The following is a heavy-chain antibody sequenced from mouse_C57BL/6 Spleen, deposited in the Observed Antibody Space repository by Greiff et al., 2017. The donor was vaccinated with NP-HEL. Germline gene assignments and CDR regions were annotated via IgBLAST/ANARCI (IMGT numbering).Heavy chain of an antibody. CDR3: AREDGYPDY. V-gene: IGHV1-64*01. D-gene: IGHD2-3*01. CDR2: IHPNSGST. J-gene: IGHJ2*01. Sequence: QVQLQQPGAELVKPGASVKLSCKASGYTFTSYWMHWVKQRPGQGLEWIGMIHPNSGSTNYNEKLKSKATLTVDKSSSTAYMQLSSLTSEDSSVYYCAREDGYPDYWGQGTTLTVSS. CDR1: GYTFTSYW.